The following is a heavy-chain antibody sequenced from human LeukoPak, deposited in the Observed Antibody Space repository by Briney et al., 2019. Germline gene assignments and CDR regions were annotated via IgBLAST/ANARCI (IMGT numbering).Heavy chain of an antibody. CDR3: ARDKNSSTWYWFDP. J-gene: IGHJ5*02. CDR2: ISGYNGHT. V-gene: IGHV1-18*01. Sequence: ASVKVSCNASGYTFSSYGISWVRQAPGQGLEWMGWISGYNGHTKYARKLQGRVTMTTDTSTSTAYMELGSLRSDDTAVYYCARDKNSSTWYWFDPWGQGTLVTVSS. D-gene: IGHD6-13*01. CDR1: GYTFSSYG.